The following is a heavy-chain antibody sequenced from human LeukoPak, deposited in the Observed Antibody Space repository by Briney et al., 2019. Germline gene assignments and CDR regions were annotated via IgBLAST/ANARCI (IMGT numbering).Heavy chain of an antibody. Sequence: PSETLSLTCTVSGGSISSYYWNWIRQPPGKGLEWIGYIYYTGSTNYNPSLKSRVTISVDTSKNQFSLKLSSVTAADTAVYYCASNPNTGSAFDPWGQGTLVTFSS. V-gene: IGHV4-59*08. D-gene: IGHD1-14*01. CDR3: ASNPNTGSAFDP. CDR1: GGSISSYY. CDR2: IYYTGST. J-gene: IGHJ5*02.